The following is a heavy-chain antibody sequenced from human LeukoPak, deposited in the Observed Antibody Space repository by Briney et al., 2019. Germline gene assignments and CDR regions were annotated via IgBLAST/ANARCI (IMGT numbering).Heavy chain of an antibody. CDR1: GGSISSSSYY. D-gene: IGHD1-1*01. Sequence: KPSETLSLTCTVSGGSISSSSYYWGWIRQPPGKGLEWIGSIYYSGSTYYNPSLKSRVTISVDTSKNQFSLKLSSVTAADTAVYYCARRHWNDDDAFDIWGQGTMVTVSS. V-gene: IGHV4-39*01. CDR2: IYYSGST. J-gene: IGHJ3*02. CDR3: ARRHWNDDDAFDI.